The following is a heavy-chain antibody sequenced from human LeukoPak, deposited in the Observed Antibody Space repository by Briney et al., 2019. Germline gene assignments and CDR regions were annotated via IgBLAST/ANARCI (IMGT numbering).Heavy chain of an antibody. CDR1: GYTFTSYY. CDR3: ASSDFWSGYSFDY. D-gene: IGHD3-3*01. CDR2: INPSGGST. V-gene: IGHV1-46*01. J-gene: IGHJ4*02. Sequence: ASVKVSCKASGYTFTSYYMHWVRQAPGQGLERMGIINPSGGSTSYAQKFQGRVTMTRDMSTSTVYMELSSLRSEDTAVYYCASSDFWSGYSFDYWGQGTLVTVSS.